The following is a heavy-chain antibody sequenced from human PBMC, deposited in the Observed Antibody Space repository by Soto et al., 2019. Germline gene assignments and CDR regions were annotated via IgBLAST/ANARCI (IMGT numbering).Heavy chain of an antibody. J-gene: IGHJ6*02. V-gene: IGHV1-46*01. CDR2: INLPIAST. Sequence: QVQLVQSGAEVKKPGASVKVSCKASGYTFTTYYIHWVRQAPGQGLEWMGLINLPIASTSYAQKFQGRVTMTRDTSTSTFYMELSSLRSEDTAVYYCARESRPAAKNYYYGMDVWGQGTTVTVSS. CDR1: GYTFTTYY. CDR3: ARESRPAAKNYYYGMDV. D-gene: IGHD2-2*01.